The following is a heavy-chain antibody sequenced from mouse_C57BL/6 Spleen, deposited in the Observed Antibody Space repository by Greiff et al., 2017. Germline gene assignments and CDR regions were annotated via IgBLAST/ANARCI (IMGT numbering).Heavy chain of an antibody. CDR1: GYTFTEYT. V-gene: IGHV1-62-2*01. D-gene: IGHD2-2*01. CDR2: FYPGSGSI. Sequence: QVQLQQSGAELVKPGASVKLSCKASGYTFTEYTIHWVKQRSGQGLEWIGWFYPGSGSIKYNEKFKDKATLTADKSSSTVYMELSRLTSEDSAVYFCARHKDVDGHRCYGCDGFYYWGQGTTLTVSS. CDR3: ARHKDVDGHRCYGCDGFYY. J-gene: IGHJ2*01.